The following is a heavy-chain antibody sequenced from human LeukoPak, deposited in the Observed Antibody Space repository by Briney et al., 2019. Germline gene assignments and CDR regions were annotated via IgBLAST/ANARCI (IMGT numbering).Heavy chain of an antibody. CDR2: MNPNSGNT. D-gene: IGHD2-21*02. CDR1: GYTFTSYD. CDR3: AREPGHNIVVVTDGDY. V-gene: IGHV1-8*01. J-gene: IGHJ4*02. Sequence: ASVKVSCKASGYTFTSYDINWVRQATGQGLEWMGWMNPNSGNTGYAQKFQGRVTMTRNTSISTAYMELSSLRSEDTAVYYCAREPGHNIVVVTDGDYWGQGTLVTVCS.